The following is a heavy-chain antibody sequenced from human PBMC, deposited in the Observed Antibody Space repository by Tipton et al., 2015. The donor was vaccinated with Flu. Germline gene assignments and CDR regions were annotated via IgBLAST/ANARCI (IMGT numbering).Heavy chain of an antibody. D-gene: IGHD3-9*01. CDR3: ARDGDDILTGYHDAFDI. CDR1: GFTFSSYA. Sequence: RSLRLSCAASGFTFSSYAMHWVRQAPGKGLEWVAVISYDGSNKYYADSVKGRFTISRDNSKNTLYLQMNSLRAEDTAVYYCARDGDDILTGYHDAFDIWGQGTTVTVSS. CDR2: ISYDGSNK. J-gene: IGHJ3*02. V-gene: IGHV3-30*04.